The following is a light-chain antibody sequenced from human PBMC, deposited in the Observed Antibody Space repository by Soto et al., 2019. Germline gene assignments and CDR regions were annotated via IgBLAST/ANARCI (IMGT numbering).Light chain of an antibody. V-gene: IGLV4-60*02. CDR3: ETWDSNTHV. CDR2: LEGSGNY. J-gene: IGLJ1*01. CDR1: SGHSSYI. Sequence: QSVLTQSSSASAFLGSSVKLTCTLSSGHSSYIIAWHQQQPGKAPRYLMKLEGSGNYNRGSGVPDRFSGSSSGADRYLTISNLQFEDEADYYCETWDSNTHVFGTGTKVTVL.